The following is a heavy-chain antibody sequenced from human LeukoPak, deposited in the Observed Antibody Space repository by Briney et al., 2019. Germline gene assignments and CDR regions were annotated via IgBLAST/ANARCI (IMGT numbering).Heavy chain of an antibody. Sequence: PGGSLRLSRAASGFTFSSFWMTWGRQAPGKGLEWVANIKQDGSEKYYVDSVKGRFTISRDNAKNSLYLQMNSLRAEDTAVYYCARHYCSGGSCHFDYWGQGTLVTVSS. V-gene: IGHV3-7*01. CDR3: ARHYCSGGSCHFDY. D-gene: IGHD2-15*01. CDR1: GFTFSSFW. J-gene: IGHJ4*02. CDR2: IKQDGSEK.